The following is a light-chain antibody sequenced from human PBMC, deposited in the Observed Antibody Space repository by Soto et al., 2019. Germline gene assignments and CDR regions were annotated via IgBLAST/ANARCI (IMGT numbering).Light chain of an antibody. CDR1: SSDIGRYNY. CDR3: ASYTSTPTLVV. CDR2: GVN. V-gene: IGLV2-14*01. J-gene: IGLJ7*01. Sequence: QSALTQPASVSGSPGQSITISCTGTSSDIGRYNYVSWYQQHPGKAPRLVIYGVNKRPSGISNRFSGSKSGNTASLTISGLQADDEAIYYCASYTSTPTLVVFGGGTQLTVL.